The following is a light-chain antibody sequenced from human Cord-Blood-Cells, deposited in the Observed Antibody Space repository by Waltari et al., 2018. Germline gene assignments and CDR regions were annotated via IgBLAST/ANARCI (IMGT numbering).Light chain of an antibody. V-gene: IGLV2-14*01. CDR3: SSYTSSSAYV. Sequence: QSALPQTAHVSGSPGQSLTISCPGTSSDVVGSTEASCYQQPPGKAPKLMIYDVSNRPSGVSNRFSGSKSGNTASLTISGLQAEDEADYYCSSYTSSSAYVFGTGTKVTVL. J-gene: IGLJ1*01. CDR1: SSDVVGSTE. CDR2: DVS.